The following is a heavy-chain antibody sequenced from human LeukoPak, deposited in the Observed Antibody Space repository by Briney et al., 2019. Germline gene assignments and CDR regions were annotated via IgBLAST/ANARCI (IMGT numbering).Heavy chain of an antibody. CDR3: ARVKNDYVWGSYRPPKFGWFDP. D-gene: IGHD3-16*02. V-gene: IGHV3-53*01. CDR2: IYSGGST. CDR1: GFTVSSNY. Sequence: GGSLRLSCAASGFTVSSNYMSWVRQAPGKGLEWVSVIYSGGSTYYADSVKGRFTISRDNPKNTLYLQMNSLRAEDTAVYYCARVKNDYVWGSYRPPKFGWFDPWGQGTLVTVSS. J-gene: IGHJ5*02.